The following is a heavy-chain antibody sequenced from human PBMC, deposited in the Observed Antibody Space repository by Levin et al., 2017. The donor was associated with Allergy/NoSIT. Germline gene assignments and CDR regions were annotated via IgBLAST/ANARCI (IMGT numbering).Heavy chain of an antibody. CDR2: IYYSGST. Sequence: ASETLSLTCTVSGGSISSYYWSWIRQPPGKGLEWIGYIYYSGSTNYNPSLKSRVTISVDTSKNQFSLKLSSVTDADTAVYYCARHDWNDAHFDYWGQGTLVTVSS. J-gene: IGHJ4*02. CDR3: ARHDWNDAHFDY. V-gene: IGHV4-59*08. D-gene: IGHD1-1*01. CDR1: GGSISSYY.